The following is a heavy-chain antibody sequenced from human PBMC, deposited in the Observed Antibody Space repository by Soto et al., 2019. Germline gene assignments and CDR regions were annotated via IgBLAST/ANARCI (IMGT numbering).Heavy chain of an antibody. CDR2: IIPILGIA. J-gene: IGHJ5*02. CDR3: ARSLGYCSGGSCYWFDP. D-gene: IGHD2-15*01. Sequence: QVQLVQSGAEVKKPGSSVKVSCKASGGTFSSYTISWVRQAPGQGLEWMGRIIPILGIANYAQKFQGRVTITADKSTSTAYTELSSLRSEDTAVYYCARSLGYCSGGSCYWFDPWGQGTLVTVSS. V-gene: IGHV1-69*02. CDR1: GGTFSSYT.